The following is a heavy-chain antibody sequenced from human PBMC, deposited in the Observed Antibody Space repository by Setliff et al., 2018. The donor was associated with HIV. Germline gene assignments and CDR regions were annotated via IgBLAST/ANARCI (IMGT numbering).Heavy chain of an antibody. Sequence: PGGSLRLSCAASGFTFDDYAMYWVRQGPGKGLEWVSLINWDGSRTFYADSVRGRFTTSRDNNKNFLYLEMNSLRADDTALYFCAKSTGSVLGTYYFDNWGQGTTVTVS. CDR3: AKSTGSVLGTYYFDN. CDR2: INWDGSRT. CDR1: GFTFDDYA. J-gene: IGHJ4*03. D-gene: IGHD3-10*01. V-gene: IGHV3-43D*04.